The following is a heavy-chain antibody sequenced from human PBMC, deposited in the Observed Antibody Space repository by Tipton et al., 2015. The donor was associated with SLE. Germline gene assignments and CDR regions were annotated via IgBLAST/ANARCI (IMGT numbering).Heavy chain of an antibody. D-gene: IGHD3-22*01. CDR1: GGSFSGYY. Sequence: TLSLTCAAYGGSFSGYYWSWIRQSPGKGLEWIGEINYSGSTKYNPSLKSRVTISVDASKSQFSLKVNFMTAADTAVYYCATSLNYYDSSGPVAWGQGTMVTVSS. CDR2: INYSGST. V-gene: IGHV4-34*01. J-gene: IGHJ3*01. CDR3: ATSLNYYDSSGPVA.